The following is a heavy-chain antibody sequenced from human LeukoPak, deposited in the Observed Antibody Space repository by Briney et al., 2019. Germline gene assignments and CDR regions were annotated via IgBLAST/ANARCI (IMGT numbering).Heavy chain of an antibody. CDR1: GYTFTGYY. CDR2: IIPILGTA. D-gene: IGHD2-2*01. V-gene: IGHV1-69*08. J-gene: IGHJ5*02. CDR3: AREYCSSTSCYRDNWFDP. Sequence: GASVKVSCKASGYTFTGYYMHWVRQAPGQGLEWMGRIIPILGTANYAQKFQGRVTITADKSTSTAYMELSSLRSEDTAVYYCAREYCSSTSCYRDNWFDPWGQGTLVTVSS.